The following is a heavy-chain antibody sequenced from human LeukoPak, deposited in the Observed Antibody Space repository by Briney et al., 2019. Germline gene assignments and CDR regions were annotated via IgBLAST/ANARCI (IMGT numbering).Heavy chain of an antibody. Sequence: SETLSLTCTVSGGSISSYYWSWIRHPPGKGLEWIGYIYYSGSTNYNPSLKSRVTISVDTSKNQFSLKLSSVTAADTAVYYCARGGYSGYDSDLDYWGQGTLVTVSS. D-gene: IGHD5-12*01. CDR2: IYYSGST. J-gene: IGHJ4*02. V-gene: IGHV4-59*08. CDR1: GGSISSYY. CDR3: ARGGYSGYDSDLDY.